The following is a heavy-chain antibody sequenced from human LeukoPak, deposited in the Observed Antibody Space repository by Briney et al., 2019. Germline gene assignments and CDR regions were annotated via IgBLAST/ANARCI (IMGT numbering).Heavy chain of an antibody. CDR3: AREWDQAFDY. CDR2: IYYSGST. Sequence: PWETLSLTCTVSGGSISSHYWSWIRQPPGKGLEWIGYIYYSGSTNYNPSLKSRVTISVDTSKNQFSLRLSSVTAADTAVYYCAREWDQAFDYWGQRTLVTVSS. CDR1: GGSISSHY. D-gene: IGHD1-26*01. J-gene: IGHJ4*02. V-gene: IGHV4-59*11.